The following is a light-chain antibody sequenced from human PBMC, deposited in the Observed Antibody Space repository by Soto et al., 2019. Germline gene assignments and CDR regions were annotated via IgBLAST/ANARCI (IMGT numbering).Light chain of an antibody. CDR2: DVS. CDR1: SSDVGGYNY. V-gene: IGLV2-14*01. CDR3: SSYTGSSTYVV. Sequence: QSVLTQPASVSGSPGQSITISCTGTSSDVGGYNYVSWYQQHPGKAPKLMIYDVSNRPSGVSNRFSGSKSANTASLTISGLQAEEEDDYYCSSYTGSSTYVVFGGGTKLTVL. J-gene: IGLJ2*01.